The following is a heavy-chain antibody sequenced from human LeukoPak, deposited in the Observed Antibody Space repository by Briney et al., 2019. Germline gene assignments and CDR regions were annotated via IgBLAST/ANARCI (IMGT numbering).Heavy chain of an antibody. CDR1: GGSISSHH. CDR3: ARVGYSSGWQVYYYMDV. Sequence: SETLSLTCTVPGGSISSHHWSWIRQPPGKGLEWIGYIYYSGSTNYNPSLKSRVTISVDTSKNQFSLKLSSVTAADTAVYYCARVGYSSGWQVYYYMDVWGKGTTVTVSS. D-gene: IGHD6-19*01. J-gene: IGHJ6*03. CDR2: IYYSGST. V-gene: IGHV4-59*11.